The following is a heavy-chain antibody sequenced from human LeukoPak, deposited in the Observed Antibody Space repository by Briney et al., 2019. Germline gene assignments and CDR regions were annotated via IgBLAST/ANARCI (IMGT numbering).Heavy chain of an antibody. Sequence: GGSLRLPCAASGFTFSTYTMNRVRQAPGKGLEWVSSISSSSNNINYADSVKGRFTISRDNAMNSVHLQMNSLRVEDTAVYYCARGYQRPDYWGQGTLITVSS. CDR1: GFTFSTYT. CDR3: ARGYQRPDY. V-gene: IGHV3-21*01. CDR2: ISSSSNNI. J-gene: IGHJ4*02. D-gene: IGHD2-2*01.